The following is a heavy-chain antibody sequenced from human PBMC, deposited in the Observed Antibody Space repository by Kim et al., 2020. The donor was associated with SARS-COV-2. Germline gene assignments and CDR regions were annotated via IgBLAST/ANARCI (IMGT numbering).Heavy chain of an antibody. D-gene: IGHD1-1*01. V-gene: IGHV4-30-2*01. CDR2: ST. J-gene: IGHJ4*02. CDR3: ARELEHTFDY. Sequence: STYYTPALTSRVTISVDRSKNQFSLKLSSVTAADTAVYYCARELEHTFDYWGQGTLVTVSS.